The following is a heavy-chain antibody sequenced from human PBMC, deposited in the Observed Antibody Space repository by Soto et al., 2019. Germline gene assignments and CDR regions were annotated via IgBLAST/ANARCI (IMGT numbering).Heavy chain of an antibody. J-gene: IGHJ4*02. CDR1: GYTFTIYA. V-gene: IGHV1-3*01. CDR3: ARYCSSTSCPRLGY. D-gene: IGHD2-2*01. Sequence: GASVKVSGKASGYTFTIYAMHCVRQSPGQRRDGMGCINAGNGNTKYSQKFQGRVTITRDTSASTAYMELSSLRSEDTAVYYCARYCSSTSCPRLGYWGQGTLVTVSS. CDR2: INAGNGNT.